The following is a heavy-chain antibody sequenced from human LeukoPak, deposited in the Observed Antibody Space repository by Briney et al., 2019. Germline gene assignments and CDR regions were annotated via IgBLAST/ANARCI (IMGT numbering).Heavy chain of an antibody. V-gene: IGHV3-30*04. J-gene: IGHJ4*02. CDR2: ISFDGSDK. CDR3: ARGVRLYQGGCYFDY. D-gene: IGHD3-16*01. Sequence: GGSLRLSCAASGFTFGSYAIHWVRQAPGKGLEWVAVISFDGSDKYYADSVKGRFTVSRDNSKNTLFLQMNSLRAEDTAVYYCARGVRLYQGGCYFDYWGQGTLVTVSS. CDR1: GFTFGSYA.